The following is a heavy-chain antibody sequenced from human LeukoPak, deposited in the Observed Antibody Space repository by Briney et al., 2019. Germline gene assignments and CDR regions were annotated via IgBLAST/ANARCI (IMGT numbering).Heavy chain of an antibody. CDR3: ARGRGGYDPLDY. CDR1: GGSFSGYY. V-gene: IGHV4-34*01. Sequence: SETLSLNCAVYGGSFSGYYWSWIRQTPGKGLEWIGEINHSGSTNYNPSLKSRVTISVDTSKNQFSLKLSSVTAADTAVYYCARGRGGYDPLDYWGQGTLVTVSS. CDR2: INHSGST. D-gene: IGHD5-12*01. J-gene: IGHJ4*02.